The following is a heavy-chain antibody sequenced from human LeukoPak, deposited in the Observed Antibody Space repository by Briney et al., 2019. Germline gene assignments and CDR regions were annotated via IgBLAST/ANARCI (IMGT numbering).Heavy chain of an antibody. J-gene: IGHJ5*02. D-gene: IGHD3-10*01. CDR3: ARDLGFGEIGFDP. CDR2: IYYSGST. CDR1: GGSISSGGYY. Sequence: SETLSLTCTVSGGSISSGGYYWSWIRQHPGKGLEWIGYIYYSGSTYYNPSLKSRVTISVDTSKNQFSLKLSSVTAADTAVYYCARDLGFGEIGFDPWGQGTLVTVSS. V-gene: IGHV4-31*03.